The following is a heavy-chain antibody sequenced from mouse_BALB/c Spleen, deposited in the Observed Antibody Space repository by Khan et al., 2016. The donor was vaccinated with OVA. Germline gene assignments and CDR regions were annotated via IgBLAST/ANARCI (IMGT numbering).Heavy chain of an antibody. CDR1: GFSLNGYG. Sequence: QVQLKQSGPGLVAPSQSLSITCTVSGFSLNGYGVNWVRQPPGKGLEWLGMIWGDGSTDYNSALKSRLSISKDKSKSQAFLKMNSRQTNDPARYSWARAYNGNYREAMNYWGQGTSVTVSS. D-gene: IGHD2-10*01. J-gene: IGHJ4*01. V-gene: IGHV2-6-7*01. CDR3: ARAYNGNYREAMNY. CDR2: IWGDGST.